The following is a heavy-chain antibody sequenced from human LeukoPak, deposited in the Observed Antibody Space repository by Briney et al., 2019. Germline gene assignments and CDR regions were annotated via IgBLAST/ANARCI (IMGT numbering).Heavy chain of an antibody. CDR3: ARHTPYYYDSSGYGGYYFDY. CDR1: GGSISSYY. CDR2: IYYSGST. Sequence: SETLSLTCTVSGGSISSYYWSWIRQPPGKGLEWIGYIYYSGSTNYNPSLKSRVTISVDTSKNQFSLKLSSVTAADTAVYYCARHTPYYYDSSGYGGYYFDYWGQGTLVTVSS. J-gene: IGHJ4*02. D-gene: IGHD3-22*01. V-gene: IGHV4-59*01.